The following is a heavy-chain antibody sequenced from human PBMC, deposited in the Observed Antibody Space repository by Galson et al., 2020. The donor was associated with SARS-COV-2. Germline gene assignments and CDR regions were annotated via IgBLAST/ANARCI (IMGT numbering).Heavy chain of an antibody. V-gene: IGHV3-7*01. CDR2: IKQDGSEK. Sequence: GGSLRLSCEASGFTFSSYWMSWVRQAPGKGLEWVANIKQDGSEKYYVDSVKGRFTISRDNAKNSLYLQMNSLRAEDTAVYYWARESSGWYLFDYWGQGTLVTVSS. J-gene: IGHJ4*02. CDR3: ARESSGWYLFDY. D-gene: IGHD6-19*01. CDR1: GFTFSSYW.